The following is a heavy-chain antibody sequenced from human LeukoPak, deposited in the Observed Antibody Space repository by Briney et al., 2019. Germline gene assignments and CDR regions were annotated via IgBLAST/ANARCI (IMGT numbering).Heavy chain of an antibody. V-gene: IGHV4-4*07. CDR2: IYTSGST. CDR3: ARGYSYGYYFDY. Sequence: SETLSLTCTVSGGSISSYYWSWIRQPAGKGLEWIGRIYTSGSTNYNPSPKSRVTISVDKSKNQFSLKLSSVTAADTAVYYCARGYSYGYYFDYWGQGTLVTVSS. D-gene: IGHD5-18*01. J-gene: IGHJ4*02. CDR1: GGSISSYY.